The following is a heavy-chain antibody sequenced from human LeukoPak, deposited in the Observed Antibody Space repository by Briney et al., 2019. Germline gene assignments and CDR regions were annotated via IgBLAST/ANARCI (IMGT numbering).Heavy chain of an antibody. CDR2: IYYSGST. J-gene: IGHJ6*03. CDR1: GGSISSSSYY. D-gene: IGHD4-17*01. Sequence: SETLPLTCTVSGGSISSSSYYWGWIRQPPGKGLEWIGSIYYSGSTYYNPSLKSRVTISVDTSKNQFSLKLSSVTAADTAVYYCARSEATVGYYYYYMDVWGKGTTVTVSS. CDR3: ARSEATVGYYYYYMDV. V-gene: IGHV4-39*01.